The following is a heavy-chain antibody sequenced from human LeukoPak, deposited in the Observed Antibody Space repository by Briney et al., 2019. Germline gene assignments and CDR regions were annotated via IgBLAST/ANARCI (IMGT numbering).Heavy chain of an antibody. J-gene: IGHJ6*04. CDR2: IYYSGST. CDR1: GGSVSSGTYY. V-gene: IGHV4-61*01. Sequence: SETLSLTCTVCGGSVSSGTYYWSWIRQPPGKGLEWIGYIYYSGSTNYNPSLKSRVTISVDTSKNQFSLKLSSVTAADTAVYYCARGVRGVIIGGGYYYYGMDVWGKGTTVTVSS. CDR3: ARGVRGVIIGGGYYYYGMDV. D-gene: IGHD3-10*01.